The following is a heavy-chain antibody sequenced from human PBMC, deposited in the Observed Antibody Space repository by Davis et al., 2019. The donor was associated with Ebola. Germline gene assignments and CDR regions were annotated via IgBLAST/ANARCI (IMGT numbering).Heavy chain of an antibody. Sequence: ASVKVSCKASGYTFTGYYMHWVRQAPGQGLEWMGWINPNSGGTNYAQKFQGWVTMTRDTSISTAYMELRSLKSDGTAVYYCARAGDYNWFDPWGQGTLVTVSS. CDR3: ARAGDYNWFDP. V-gene: IGHV1-2*04. CDR1: GYTFTGYY. D-gene: IGHD4-17*01. J-gene: IGHJ5*02. CDR2: INPNSGGT.